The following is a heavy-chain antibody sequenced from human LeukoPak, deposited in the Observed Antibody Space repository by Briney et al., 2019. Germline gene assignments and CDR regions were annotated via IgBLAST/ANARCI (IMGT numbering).Heavy chain of an antibody. D-gene: IGHD5-18*01. Sequence: SETLSLTCAVYGGSFSGFYWSWIRQPPGKGLEWIGEINHSGSTNYYPSLKSRVTISVDTSKNQFSLKLSSVTAADTAVYYCAREGGYSYGVTDYWGQGTLVTVSS. J-gene: IGHJ4*02. CDR1: GGSFSGFY. CDR3: AREGGYSYGVTDY. V-gene: IGHV4-34*01. CDR2: INHSGST.